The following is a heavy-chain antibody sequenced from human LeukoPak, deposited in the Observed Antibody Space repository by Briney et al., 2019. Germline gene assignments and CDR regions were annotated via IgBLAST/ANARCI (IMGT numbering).Heavy chain of an antibody. CDR3: ARVEYSSFDY. V-gene: IGHV3-23*01. CDR1: GFTFSSYA. Sequence: PGGSLRLSSSASGFTFSSYAMSWVRQAPGKGLEWVSAINGSGGSTYYADSVKGRFTISRDNAKNTLYLQMNSLRAEDTAVYYCARVEYSSFDYWGQGTLVTVSS. J-gene: IGHJ4*02. D-gene: IGHD6-6*01. CDR2: INGSGGST.